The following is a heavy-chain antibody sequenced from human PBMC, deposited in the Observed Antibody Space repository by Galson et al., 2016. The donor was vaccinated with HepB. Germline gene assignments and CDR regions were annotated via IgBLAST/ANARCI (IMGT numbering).Heavy chain of an antibody. J-gene: IGHJ4*02. D-gene: IGHD1-26*01. Sequence: PALVKPTQTLTLTCTFSGFSLSTSGVGVGWIRQPPGKALEWLTVIYWNDNKRYSPSLKSSLTITKDTSKNQVVLTMTNMDPVDTGTYYCAHAAWGRGASYYFDYWGQGTLVTVSS. CDR1: GFSLSTSGVG. CDR2: IYWNDNK. V-gene: IGHV2-5*01. CDR3: AHAAWGRGASYYFDY.